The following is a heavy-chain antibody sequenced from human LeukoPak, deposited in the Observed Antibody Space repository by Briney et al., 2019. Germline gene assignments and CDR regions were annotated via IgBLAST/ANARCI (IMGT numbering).Heavy chain of an antibody. CDR3: ARGQNRDSSGWNEIFDY. V-gene: IGHV3-33*01. CDR2: IWYDGSNK. D-gene: IGHD6-19*01. Sequence: PGRSLRLSCVASGFTFSSYGMHWVRQAPGKGLEWVAVIWYDGSNKYYADSVKGRFTISRDNSKNTLYLQMNSLRAEDTAVYYCARGQNRDSSGWNEIFDYWGQGTLVTVSS. CDR1: GFTFSSYG. J-gene: IGHJ4*02.